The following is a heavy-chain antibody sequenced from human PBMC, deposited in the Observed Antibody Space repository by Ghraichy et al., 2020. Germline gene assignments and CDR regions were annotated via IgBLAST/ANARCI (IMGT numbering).Heavy chain of an antibody. CDR2: ISGSTTNT. Sequence: GGSLRLSCAASGFTFSIYAMSWVRQAPGKGLEWVSTISGSTTNTYYADSVKGRFTISRDDSKNTLYLQMNTLRVEDTAIDYCVKRGTAGSYYFDYWGQGTLVTVSS. CDR3: VKRGTAGSYYFDY. J-gene: IGHJ4*02. V-gene: IGHV3-23*01. CDR1: GFTFSIYA. D-gene: IGHD1/OR15-1a*01.